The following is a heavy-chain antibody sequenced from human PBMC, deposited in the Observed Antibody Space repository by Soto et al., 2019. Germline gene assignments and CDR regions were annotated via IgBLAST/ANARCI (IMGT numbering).Heavy chain of an antibody. D-gene: IGHD1-26*01. V-gene: IGHV1-18*01. Sequence: QVQLVQSGPELKKAVASMTVSCKASGYKFTSYGIIWVRQAPGQGLEWMGWISGYNGNTNYAQNVQGRVTMTTDTSTSTAYMELRSLRSDDTAMYYCARITIYGTYFDYWGQGTLVTVSS. CDR3: ARITIYGTYFDY. J-gene: IGHJ4*02. CDR2: ISGYNGNT. CDR1: GYKFTSYG.